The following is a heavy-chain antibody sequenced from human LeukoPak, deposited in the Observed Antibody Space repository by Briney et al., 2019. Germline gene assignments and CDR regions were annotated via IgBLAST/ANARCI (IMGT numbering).Heavy chain of an antibody. Sequence: ASVKVSCKVSGYTLTELSMHWVRQAPGKGLEWMGGFDPEDGETIYAQKFQGRVTMTEDTSTDTAYMELRSLRSDDTAVYYCARGAPMRPLSLDFWGQGTLVTVSS. J-gene: IGHJ4*02. D-gene: IGHD2/OR15-2a*01. CDR3: ARGAPMRPLSLDF. CDR1: GYTLTELS. V-gene: IGHV1-24*01. CDR2: FDPEDGET.